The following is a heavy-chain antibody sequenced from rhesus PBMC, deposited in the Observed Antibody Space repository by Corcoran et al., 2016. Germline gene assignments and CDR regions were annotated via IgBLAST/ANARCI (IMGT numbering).Heavy chain of an antibody. CDR3: ARDLGYNIWTGYYRGFDY. Sequence: LQLQESGPGLVKPSETLSVTCSVSGGSISSSYWSWIRQAPGTGLEWVGYIYGSGSSTNYNPSLNGRVTLSVDTSKNQLSLKLSSVTAADTAVYYCARDLGYNIWTGYYRGFDYWGQGVLVTVSS. J-gene: IGHJ4*01. V-gene: IGHV4-169*02. CDR2: IYGSGSST. CDR1: GGSISSSY. D-gene: IGHD3-3*01.